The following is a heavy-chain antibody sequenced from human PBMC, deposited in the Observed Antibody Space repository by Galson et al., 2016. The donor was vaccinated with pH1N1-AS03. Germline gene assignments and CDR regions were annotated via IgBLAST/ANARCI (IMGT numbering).Heavy chain of an antibody. Sequence: SLRLSCAASGFTFNTYAMNWVRQAPGKGLEWVSSISADGINTHYADSLRGRFTISRDNSRNPVSLQMNSLRVEDTAVYYCAKTTGGVSKSGAFDVWGQGTMVTVSS. CDR2: ISADGINT. V-gene: IGHV3-23*01. CDR1: GFTFNTYA. J-gene: IGHJ3*01. D-gene: IGHD1-1*01. CDR3: AKTTGGVSKSGAFDV.